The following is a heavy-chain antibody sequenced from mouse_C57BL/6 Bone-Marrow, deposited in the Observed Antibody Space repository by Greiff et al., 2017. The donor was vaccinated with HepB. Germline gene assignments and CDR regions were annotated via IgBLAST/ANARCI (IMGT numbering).Heavy chain of an antibody. CDR2: ISSGSSTI. D-gene: IGHD2-1*01. J-gene: IGHJ4*01. V-gene: IGHV5-17*01. CDR3: ARQDYGNFYAMDY. CDR1: GFTFSDYG. Sequence: DVQLVESGGGLVKPGGSLKLSCAASGFTFSDYGMHWVRQAPEKGLEWVAYISSGSSTIYYADTVKGRFTISRDNAKNTLFLQMTSLRSEDTAMYYCARQDYGNFYAMDYWGQGTSVTVSS.